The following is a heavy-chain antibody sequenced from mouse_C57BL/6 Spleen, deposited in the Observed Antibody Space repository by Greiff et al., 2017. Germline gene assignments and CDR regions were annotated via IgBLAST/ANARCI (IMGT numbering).Heavy chain of an antibody. CDR3: ARSRGTAQATGGYYAMDY. Sequence: QVQLQQPGAELVMPGASVKLSCKASGYTFTSYWMHWVKQRPGQGLEWIGEIDPSDSYTNYNQKFKGKSTLTVDKSSSTAYMQLSSLTSEDSAVYYSARSRGTAQATGGYYAMDYWGQGTSVTVSS. CDR2: IDPSDSYT. D-gene: IGHD3-2*02. V-gene: IGHV1-69*01. CDR1: GYTFTSYW. J-gene: IGHJ4*01.